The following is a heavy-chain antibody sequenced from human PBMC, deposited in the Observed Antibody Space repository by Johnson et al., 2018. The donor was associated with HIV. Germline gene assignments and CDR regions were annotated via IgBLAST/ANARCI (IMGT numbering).Heavy chain of an antibody. CDR2: IKQDGSQK. D-gene: IGHD3-22*01. V-gene: IGHV3-7*02. J-gene: IGHJ3*02. CDR1: GFTFSSSW. CDR3: ARAYDSSGYYYGGDAFDI. Sequence: VQLVESGGGLVQPGGSLRLSCAASGFTFSSSWMNWVRQAPGKGLEWVANIKQDGSQKSYVDSVKGRFTFSRDNAKNSLYLQMNSLRAEDTAVYYCARAYDSSGYYYGGDAFDIWGQGTMVTVSS.